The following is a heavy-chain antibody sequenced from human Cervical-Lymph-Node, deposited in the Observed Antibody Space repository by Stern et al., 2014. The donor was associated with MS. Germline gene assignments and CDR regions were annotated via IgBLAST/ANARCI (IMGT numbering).Heavy chain of an antibody. Sequence: VQLEESGAEVKKPGASVKVSCKVSGYTLSEISMHWVRQAPGKGIEWMGGFDPEHGETRYAQKFQGRVTMAEDRSTDTAYMELSSLRSEDTTVYYCATHRGRVTYYYGMDVWGQGTTVTVSS. CDR3: ATHRGRVTYYYGMDV. V-gene: IGHV1-24*01. CDR2: FDPEHGET. CDR1: GYTLSEIS. J-gene: IGHJ6*02. D-gene: IGHD2-21*02.